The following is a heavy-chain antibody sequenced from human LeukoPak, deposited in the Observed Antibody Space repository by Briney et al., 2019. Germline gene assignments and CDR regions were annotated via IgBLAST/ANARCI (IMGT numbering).Heavy chain of an antibody. CDR3: ARLHPRGWYFIDY. Sequence: PGGSLRLSCAASGFTFSSYEMNWVRQAPGKGLEWVSYISSSGSTIYYADSVKGRFTISRDNAKNSLYLQMNSLRAEDTAVYYCARLHPRGWYFIDYWGQGTLVTVSS. CDR1: GFTFSSYE. J-gene: IGHJ4*02. V-gene: IGHV3-48*03. CDR2: ISSSGSTI. D-gene: IGHD6-19*01.